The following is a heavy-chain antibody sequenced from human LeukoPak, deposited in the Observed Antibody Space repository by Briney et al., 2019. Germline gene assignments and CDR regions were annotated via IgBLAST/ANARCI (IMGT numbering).Heavy chain of an antibody. CDR3: ARLEQYYYYYMDV. Sequence: SETLSLTCTVSGGSISSYYWSWIRQPPGKGLEWIGYIYYSGSTNYNPSLKSRVTISVDTSKNQFSLKLSSVTAADAAVYYCARLEQYYYYYMDVWGKGTTVTVSS. D-gene: IGHD5-24*01. V-gene: IGHV4-59*01. J-gene: IGHJ6*03. CDR2: IYYSGST. CDR1: GGSISSYY.